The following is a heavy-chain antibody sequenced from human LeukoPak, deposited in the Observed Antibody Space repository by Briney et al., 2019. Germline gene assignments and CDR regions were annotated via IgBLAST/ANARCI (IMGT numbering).Heavy chain of an antibody. J-gene: IGHJ6*03. V-gene: IGHV1-69*05. Sequence: SVKVSCKASGGTFSSYAISWVRQAPGQGLEWMGGIIPIFGTANYAQKFQGRVTITTDESTSTAYMELSSLRSEDTAVYYCATSARGGYFYGSRYYYYMDVWGKGTTVTVSS. CDR2: IIPIFGTA. CDR1: GGTFSSYA. CDR3: ATSARGGYFYGSRYYYYMDV. D-gene: IGHD3-16*01.